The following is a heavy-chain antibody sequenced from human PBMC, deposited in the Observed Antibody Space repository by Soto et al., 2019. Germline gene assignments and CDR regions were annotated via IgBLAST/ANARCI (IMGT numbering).Heavy chain of an antibody. J-gene: IGHJ4*02. CDR1: GGSISSGGYY. CDR2: IYYSGST. V-gene: IGHV4-31*03. CDR3: ARASIFGVVIIHWALDY. D-gene: IGHD3-3*01. Sequence: SETLSLTCTVSGGSISSGGYYWSWIRQHPGKGLEWIGYIYYSGSTYYNPSLKSRVTISVDTSKNQFSLKLSSVTAADTAVYYCARASIFGVVIIHWALDYWGQGTLVTVSS.